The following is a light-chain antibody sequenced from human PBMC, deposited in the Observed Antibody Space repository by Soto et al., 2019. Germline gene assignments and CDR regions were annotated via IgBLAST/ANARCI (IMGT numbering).Light chain of an antibody. CDR3: GSFTTITTLEV. Sequence: QSALTQPASGSGSPGQSITISCTGTSSDIGGYNYVSWYQQHPGKAPKLMIYEVSNRPSGVSDRFSGSKSGNTASLAISGLQAEDDADYYCGSFTTITTLEVFGGGTTLTVL. J-gene: IGLJ3*02. V-gene: IGLV2-14*01. CDR1: SSDIGGYNY. CDR2: EVS.